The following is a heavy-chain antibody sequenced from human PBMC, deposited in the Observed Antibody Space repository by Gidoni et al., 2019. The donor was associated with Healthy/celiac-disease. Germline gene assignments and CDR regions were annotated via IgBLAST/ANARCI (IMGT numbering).Heavy chain of an antibody. CDR3: ARGRSIAARRRDWYFDL. D-gene: IGHD6-6*01. CDR1: GSTFTSYD. J-gene: IGHJ2*01. Sequence: QVQLVQSGAEVKKPGASVKVSCKASGSTFTSYDINWVRQATGQGLEWMGWMNPNSGSTGYAQKFQGRVTMTRNTSISTAYMELSSLRSEDTAVYYCARGRSIAARRRDWYFDLWGRGTLVTVSS. CDR2: MNPNSGST. V-gene: IGHV1-8*01.